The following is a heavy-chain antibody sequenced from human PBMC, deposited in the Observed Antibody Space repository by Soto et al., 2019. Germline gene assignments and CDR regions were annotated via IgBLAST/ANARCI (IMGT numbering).Heavy chain of an antibody. V-gene: IGHV1-69*01. D-gene: IGHD6-13*01. Sequence: QVQLVQSGAEVRKPGSSVKVSCQAFGGTFRNFAFSWVRQAPGQGLEWMGGIIPIFGSANYAQKFQGRVTITADESTSSAYMQLNSLRYEDTAVYFCARGGSSWARFDYWGQGTLVTVSS. CDR2: IIPIFGSA. CDR3: ARGGSSWARFDY. J-gene: IGHJ4*02. CDR1: GGTFRNFA.